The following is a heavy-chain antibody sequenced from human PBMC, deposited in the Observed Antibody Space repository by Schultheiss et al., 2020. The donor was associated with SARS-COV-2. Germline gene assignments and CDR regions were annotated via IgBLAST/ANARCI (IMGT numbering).Heavy chain of an antibody. V-gene: IGHV4-4*08. J-gene: IGHJ4*02. CDR1: GGSISSYY. D-gene: IGHD6-19*01. CDR2: IYTSGST. Sequence: SQTLSLTCTVSGGSISSYYWSWIRQPPGKGLEWIGRIYTSGSTNYNPSLKSRVTISVDTSKNQFSLKLSSVTAADTAVYYCAKDLIGFIAVADYWGQGTLVTVSS. CDR3: AKDLIGFIAVADY.